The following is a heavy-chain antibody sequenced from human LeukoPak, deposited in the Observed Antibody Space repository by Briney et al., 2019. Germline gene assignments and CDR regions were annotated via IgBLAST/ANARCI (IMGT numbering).Heavy chain of an antibody. D-gene: IGHD3-10*01. CDR2: ISSSSSYI. J-gene: IGHJ4*02. V-gene: IGHV3-21*01. CDR1: GFTFSSYS. Sequence: GGSLRLSCAASGFTFSSYSMNWVRQAPGKGLEWVSSISSSSSYIYYADSVKGRFTISRDNAKNSLYLQMNGLRAEDTAVYYCARGTSMVRGVIPFDYWGQGTLVTVSS. CDR3: ARGTSMVRGVIPFDY.